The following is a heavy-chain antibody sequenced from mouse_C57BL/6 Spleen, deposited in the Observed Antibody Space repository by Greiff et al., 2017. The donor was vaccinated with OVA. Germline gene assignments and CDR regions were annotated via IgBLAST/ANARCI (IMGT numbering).Heavy chain of an antibody. D-gene: IGHD2-1*01. CDR1: GYAFSSSW. J-gene: IGHJ4*01. Sequence: QVQLQQSGPELVKPGASVKISCKASGYAFSSSWMNWVKQRPGKGLEWIGRIYPGDGDTNYNGKFKGKATLTADKSSSTAYMQLSSLTSEDSAVYFCARNGGNYVAMDYWGQGTSVTVSS. CDR3: ARNGGNYVAMDY. CDR2: IYPGDGDT. V-gene: IGHV1-82*01.